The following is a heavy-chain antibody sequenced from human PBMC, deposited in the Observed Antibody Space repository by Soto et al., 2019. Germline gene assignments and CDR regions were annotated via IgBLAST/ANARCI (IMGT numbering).Heavy chain of an antibody. CDR3: ARFSGNAFDI. CDR1: GGSISSSSYN. CDR2: IYYNGDT. Sequence: PSETLSLTCSVAGGSISSSSYNWDWIRPPPGKGLEWIGTIYYNGDTDYNPSLKSRATISVDASDYQFSLKLRSVTAADTSIYYCARFSGNAFDIWGHGTMVTVSS. V-gene: IGHV4-39*01. J-gene: IGHJ3*02.